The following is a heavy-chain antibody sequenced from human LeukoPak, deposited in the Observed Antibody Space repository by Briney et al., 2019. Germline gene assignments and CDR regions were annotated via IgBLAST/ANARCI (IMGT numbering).Heavy chain of an antibody. J-gene: IGHJ4*02. CDR2: IIPIFGTA. CDR3: ARSFGEWFGESPESDY. CDR1: GGTFSSYA. Sequence: RASVKVSCKASGGTFSSYAISWVRQAPGQGLEWMGGIIPIFGTANYAQKFQGRVTITADESTSTAYMELSRLRSEDTAVYYCARSFGEWFGESPESDYWGQGTLVTVSS. V-gene: IGHV1-69*13. D-gene: IGHD3-10*01.